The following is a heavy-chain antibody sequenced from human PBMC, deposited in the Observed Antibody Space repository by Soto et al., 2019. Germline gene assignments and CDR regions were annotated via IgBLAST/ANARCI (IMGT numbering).Heavy chain of an antibody. V-gene: IGHV3-30-3*01. D-gene: IGHD3-22*01. CDR1: VFTFSSYA. CDR3: ARDGLYYDSSGADAFDI. CDR2: ISYDGSNK. J-gene: IGHJ3*02. Sequence: SLSLSCAASVFTFSSYAMHWVRQAPGKGLEWVAVISYDGSNKYYADSLKGRFTISRDNSKNTLYLQMNSLRAEDTAVYYCARDGLYYDSSGADAFDIWGQGTMVTVSS.